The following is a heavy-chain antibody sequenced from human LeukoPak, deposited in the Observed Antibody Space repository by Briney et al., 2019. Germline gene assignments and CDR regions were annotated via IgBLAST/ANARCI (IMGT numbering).Heavy chain of an antibody. Sequence: GASVKVSCKASGYTFTSYGISWVRQAPGQGLEWMGWISAYNGNTYYAPNLQGRVTMTTDTSTSIAYMELRSLRSDDMAVYYCARDNLAAIAGWGLDYWGQGTLVTVSS. J-gene: IGHJ4*02. CDR1: GYTFTSYG. CDR2: ISAYNGNT. V-gene: IGHV1-18*03. D-gene: IGHD2-15*01. CDR3: ARDNLAAIAGWGLDY.